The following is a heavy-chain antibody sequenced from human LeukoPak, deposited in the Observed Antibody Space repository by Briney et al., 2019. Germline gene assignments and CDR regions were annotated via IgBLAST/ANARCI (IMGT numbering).Heavy chain of an antibody. CDR3: AREPDNYDFWSGYYRYGMDV. CDR2: IYDSGST. V-gene: IGHV4-39*02. CDR1: GGSIRSSYYY. Sequence: SETLSLTCTVSGGSIRSSYYYWGWIRQPPGKGLEWIGSIYDSGSTYYNPSLKSRVTISVDTSKNQFSLKLNSVTAADTAVYYCAREPDNYDFWSGYYRYGMDVWGQGTTVTVSS. D-gene: IGHD3-3*01. J-gene: IGHJ6*02.